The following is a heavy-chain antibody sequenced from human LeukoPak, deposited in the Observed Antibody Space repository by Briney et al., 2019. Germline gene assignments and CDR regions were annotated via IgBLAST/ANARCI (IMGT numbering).Heavy chain of an antibody. CDR2: INPNSGDT. CDR3: ARDYCSSTSCLFDY. V-gene: IGHV1-2*06. Sequence: GASVKVSCRASGYTFTGYHIHWVRQAPGQGLEWKGRINPNSGDTNYAQNFQGRVTMTRDTSINTAYMELSRLRSDDTAVYYCARDYCSSTSCLFDYWGQGTLVTVSS. CDR1: GYTFTGYH. D-gene: IGHD2-2*01. J-gene: IGHJ4*02.